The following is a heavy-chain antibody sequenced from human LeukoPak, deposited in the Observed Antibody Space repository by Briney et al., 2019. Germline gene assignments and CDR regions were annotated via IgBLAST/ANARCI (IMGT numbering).Heavy chain of an antibody. Sequence: SETLSLTCAVYGGSFSGYYWSWIRQPLGKGLEWIGEINHSGRTNYNPSLESRVAISVDTSKNQFSLMLTSVTAADTAVFYCARGGATPMVFPYWGQGTLVTVSS. J-gene: IGHJ4*02. CDR1: GGSFSGYY. V-gene: IGHV4-34*01. CDR2: INHSGRT. D-gene: IGHD5-18*01. CDR3: ARGGATPMVFPY.